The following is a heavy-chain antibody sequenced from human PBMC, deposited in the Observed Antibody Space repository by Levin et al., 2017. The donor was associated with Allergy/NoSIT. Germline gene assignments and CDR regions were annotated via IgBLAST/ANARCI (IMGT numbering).Heavy chain of an antibody. J-gene: IGHJ4*02. CDR2: MNPKSGNT. CDR1: GYTFTSYD. Sequence: ASVKVSCKTSGYTFTSYDINWVRQVTGQGLEWMGWMNPKSGNTGSAQKFQGRVTMTRNTSITTAYMELSSLRSEDMAVYYCARAIRGSSLRYYFDSWGQGALVTVSS. V-gene: IGHV1-8*01. CDR3: ARAIRGSSLRYYFDS. D-gene: IGHD3-10*01.